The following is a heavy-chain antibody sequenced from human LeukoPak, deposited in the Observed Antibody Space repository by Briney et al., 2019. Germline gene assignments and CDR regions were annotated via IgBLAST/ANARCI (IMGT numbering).Heavy chain of an antibody. V-gene: IGHV3-53*01. D-gene: IGHD3-16*01. CDR1: EFSVGSNY. CDR2: IYSGGST. Sequence: GGSLRLSCAASEFSVGSNYMTWVRQAPGKGLEWVSLIYSGGSTYYADSVKGRFTISRNNSKNTLYLQMNSLRAEDTAVYYCARGEGLPSDYWGQGTLVTVSS. J-gene: IGHJ4*02. CDR3: ARGEGLPSDY.